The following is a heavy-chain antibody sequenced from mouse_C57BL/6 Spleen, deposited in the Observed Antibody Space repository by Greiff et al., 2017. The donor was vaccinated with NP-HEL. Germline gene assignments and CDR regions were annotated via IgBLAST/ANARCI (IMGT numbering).Heavy chain of an antibody. V-gene: IGHV1-82*01. CDR3: ARSIYYYGSSYLAY. CDR2: IYPGDGDT. J-gene: IGHJ2*01. CDR1: GYAFSSYW. D-gene: IGHD1-1*01. Sequence: QVQLQQSGPELVKPGASVKISCKASGYAFSSYWMNWVKQRPGKGLEWIGRIYPGDGDTNYNGKFKGKATLTADKSSSTAYMQLSSLTSEDSAVYFCARSIYYYGSSYLAYWGQGTPLTVSS.